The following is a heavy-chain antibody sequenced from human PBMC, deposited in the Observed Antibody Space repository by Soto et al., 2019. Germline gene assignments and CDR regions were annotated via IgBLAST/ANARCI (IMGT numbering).Heavy chain of an antibody. CDR2: GDPRDSYT. D-gene: IGHD4-17*01. Sequence: PGESLKISCKGSGYSVTSYWISWVRQIPGKGREWMGRGDPRDSYTNYSPPFQGHVTISADKSISTAYLQWSSLKDSETAMYYCERSRGDSFYWFDPWGQGTLVTVSS. V-gene: IGHV5-10-1*01. CDR3: ERSRGDSFYWFDP. J-gene: IGHJ5*02. CDR1: GYSVTSYW.